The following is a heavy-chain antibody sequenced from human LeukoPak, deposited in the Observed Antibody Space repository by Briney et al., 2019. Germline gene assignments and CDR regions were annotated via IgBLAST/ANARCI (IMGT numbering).Heavy chain of an antibody. CDR2: IKPDGTTK. J-gene: IGHJ4*02. CDR1: GFTFSSYV. V-gene: IGHV3-7*03. D-gene: IGHD6-13*01. CDR3: ARSIPYGTTWYGRSDY. Sequence: RSGGSLRLSCAASGFTFSSYVMSWVRQAPGKGLEWVANIKPDGTTKFYVDSVKGRFTISRDNALNSLYLQMNSLRAEDTAIYYCARSIPYGTTWYGRSDYWGQGTLVTVSS.